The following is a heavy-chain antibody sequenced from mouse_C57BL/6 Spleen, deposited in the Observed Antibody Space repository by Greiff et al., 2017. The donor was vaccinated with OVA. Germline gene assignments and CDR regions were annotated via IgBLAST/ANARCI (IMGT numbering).Heavy chain of an antibody. CDR3: ASRLGITTVVEGDFDY. J-gene: IGHJ2*01. V-gene: IGHV1-7*01. CDR1: GYTFTSYW. D-gene: IGHD1-1*01. CDR2: INPSSGYT. Sequence: QVQLKESGAELAKPGASVKLSCKASGYTFTSYWMHWVKQRPGQGLEWIGYINPSSGYTKYNQKFKDKATLTADKSSSTAYMQLSSLTYEDSAVYYCASRLGITTVVEGDFDYWGQGTTLTVSS.